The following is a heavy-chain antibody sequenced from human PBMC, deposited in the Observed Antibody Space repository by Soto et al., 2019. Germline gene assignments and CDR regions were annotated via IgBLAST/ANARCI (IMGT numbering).Heavy chain of an antibody. CDR2: IYYSGST. Sequence: SETLSLTCTVSGGSISSSSYYWGWIRQPPGKGLEWIGSIYYSGSTYYNPSLKSRVTISVDTSKNQFSLKLSSVTAADTAVYYCASSGWWYVEYWGQGTLVTVS. J-gene: IGHJ4*02. D-gene: IGHD6-19*01. CDR3: ASSGWWYVEY. V-gene: IGHV4-39*01. CDR1: GGSISSSSYY.